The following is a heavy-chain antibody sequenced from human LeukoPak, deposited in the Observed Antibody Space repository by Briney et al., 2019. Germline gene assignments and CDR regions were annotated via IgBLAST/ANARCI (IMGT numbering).Heavy chain of an antibody. V-gene: IGHV3-48*02. Sequence: PGGSLRLSCAASGFTFSSYSMNWVRQAPGKGLEWVSYISSSSSTIYYADSVKSRFTISRDNAKNSLYLQMNSLRDEDTAVYYCARASKYCSSTSCYEGSDYWGQGTLVTVSS. CDR2: ISSSSSTI. CDR1: GFTFSSYS. D-gene: IGHD2-2*01. J-gene: IGHJ4*02. CDR3: ARASKYCSSTSCYEGSDY.